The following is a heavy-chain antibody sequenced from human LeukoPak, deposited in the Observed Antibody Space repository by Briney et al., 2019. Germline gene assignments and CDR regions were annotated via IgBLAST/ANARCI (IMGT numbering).Heavy chain of an antibody. V-gene: IGHV3-20*04. D-gene: IGHD3-9*01. J-gene: IGHJ4*02. CDR3: ARGPANHYDILTGYCDY. CDR1: GFTFSDYY. Sequence: GGSLRLSCAASGFTFSDYYMSWVRQAPGKGLEWVSGINWNGGSTGYADSVKGRFTISRDNAKNSLYLQMNSLRAEDTALYYCARGPANHYDILTGYCDYWGQGTLVTVSS. CDR2: INWNGGST.